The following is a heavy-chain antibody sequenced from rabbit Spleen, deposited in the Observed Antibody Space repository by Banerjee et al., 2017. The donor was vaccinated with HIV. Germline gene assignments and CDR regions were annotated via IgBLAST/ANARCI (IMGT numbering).Heavy chain of an antibody. CDR1: GSSFSSNC. CDR2: IDAGSRGST. D-gene: IGHD6-1*01. CDR3: ARDVDYGYVGYGYFAF. J-gene: IGHJ6*01. V-gene: IGHV1S40*01. Sequence: QSLEESGGDLVKPGASLTLTCTASGSSFSSNCICWVRQDPGKGLEWIACIDAGSRGSTLYGNWAKGRFNISKTSSTTVTLQMTSLTAADTATYFCARDVDYGYVGYGYFAFWGPGTLVTVS.